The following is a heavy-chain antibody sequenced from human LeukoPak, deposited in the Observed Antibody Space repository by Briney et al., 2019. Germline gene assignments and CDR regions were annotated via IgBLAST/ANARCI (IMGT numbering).Heavy chain of an antibody. D-gene: IGHD3-16*02. V-gene: IGHV4-59*08. Sequence: PSETLSLTCTVSGGSISSYYWSWIRQPPGKGLEWIGYIYYSGSTYYNPSLKSRVTISVDTSKNQFSLKLSSVTAADTAVYYCARHSDYVWGSYPSSAFDIWGQGTMVTVSS. CDR1: GGSISSYY. CDR2: IYYSGST. CDR3: ARHSDYVWGSYPSSAFDI. J-gene: IGHJ3*02.